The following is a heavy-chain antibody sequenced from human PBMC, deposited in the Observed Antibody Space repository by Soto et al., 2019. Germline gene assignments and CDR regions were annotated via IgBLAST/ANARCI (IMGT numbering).Heavy chain of an antibody. CDR2: ISYDGSNK. CDR1: GFTFSSCA. D-gene: IGHD4-4*01. CDR3: ARPLWRDDYNWGYFDL. J-gene: IGHJ2*01. Sequence: VQLVESGGGVVQPGRSLRLSCAASGFTFSSCAMHWVRQAPGKGLEWVAVISYDGSNKYYADSVKGRFTISRDNSKNTLYLQMNSLRTEDTAVYYCARPLWRDDYNWGYFDLWGRGTLVTVSS. V-gene: IGHV3-30-3*01.